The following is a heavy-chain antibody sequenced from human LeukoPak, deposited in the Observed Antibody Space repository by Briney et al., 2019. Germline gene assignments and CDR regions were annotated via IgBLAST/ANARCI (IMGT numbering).Heavy chain of an antibody. CDR2: IYSGGDT. D-gene: IGHD1-26*01. V-gene: IGHV3-66*02. J-gene: IGHJ4*02. CDR3: ARSWDERLNFDY. Sequence: GGSLRLSCATSGFTVSRNYMNWVRQAPGKGLEWVSVIYSGGDTYYADSVKGRFTISRDNSENTVYLQMDSLGAEDTAMYYCARSWDERLNFDYWGQGTLVTVSS. CDR1: GFTVSRNY.